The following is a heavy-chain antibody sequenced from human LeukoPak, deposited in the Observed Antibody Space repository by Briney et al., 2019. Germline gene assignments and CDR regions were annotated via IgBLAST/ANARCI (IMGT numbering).Heavy chain of an antibody. CDR3: ARGYSGSYPHLDY. CDR2: ISSSSTYI. Sequence: GGSLRLSCAASGFTFSGYTMNWVRQAPGKGLECVSSISSSSTYIYYADSVKGRFTISRDNAKNSLHLQMNSLRVEDTAVYYCARGYSGSYPHLDYWGQGTLVTVSS. D-gene: IGHD1-26*01. J-gene: IGHJ4*02. CDR1: GFTFSGYT. V-gene: IGHV3-21*01.